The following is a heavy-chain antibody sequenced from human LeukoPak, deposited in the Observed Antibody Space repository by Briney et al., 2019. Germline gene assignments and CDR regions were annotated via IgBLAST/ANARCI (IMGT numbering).Heavy chain of an antibody. CDR2: ISYSGST. D-gene: IGHD5-18*01. Sequence: SETLSLTCTVSGGSISSYYWNWIRQPLGKGLEWIGDISYSGSTNYNPSLKSRVTISLDTSKNQFSLKLSSVTAADTAVYYCARDGSAEYSYGYGNYYYGMDVWGQGTTVTVSS. V-gene: IGHV4-59*01. J-gene: IGHJ6*02. CDR1: GGSISSYY. CDR3: ARDGSAEYSYGYGNYYYGMDV.